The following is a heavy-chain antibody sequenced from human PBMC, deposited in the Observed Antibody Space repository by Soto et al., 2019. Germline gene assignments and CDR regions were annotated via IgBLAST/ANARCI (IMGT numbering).Heavy chain of an antibody. CDR1: GGTFSSYA. CDR2: IIPIFGSA. Sequence: SVKVSCKASGGTFSSYAISWVRQAPGQGLEWMGGIIPIFGSANYAQKFQGRVTITADESTSTAYMELSSLRSEDTAVYYCARVGDYGGNRNYYYYGMDVWGQGTTVTVSS. V-gene: IGHV1-69*13. CDR3: ARVGDYGGNRNYYYYGMDV. J-gene: IGHJ6*02. D-gene: IGHD4-17*01.